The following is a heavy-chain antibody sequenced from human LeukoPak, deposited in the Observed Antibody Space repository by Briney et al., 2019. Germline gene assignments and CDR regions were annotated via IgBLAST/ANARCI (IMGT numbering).Heavy chain of an antibody. CDR1: GGSFSGYY. Sequence: SETLSLTCAVYGGSFSGYYWSWIRQPPEKGLEWIGEINHSGSTNYNPSLKSRVTISVDTSKNQFSLKLSSVTAADTAVYYCARSIQLWLKSNWFDPWGQGTLVTVSS. D-gene: IGHD5-18*01. CDR2: INHSGST. V-gene: IGHV4-34*01. CDR3: ARSIQLWLKSNWFDP. J-gene: IGHJ5*02.